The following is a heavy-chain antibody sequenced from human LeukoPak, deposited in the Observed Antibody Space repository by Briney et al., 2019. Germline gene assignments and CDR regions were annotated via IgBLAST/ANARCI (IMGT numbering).Heavy chain of an antibody. D-gene: IGHD6-13*01. J-gene: IGHJ6*03. CDR3: ARAHSYSSSWYAAGQKDYYYYYMDV. V-gene: IGHV3-30*14. CDR2: ISYDGSDK. Sequence: GGSLRLSCAASGFIFSSYAMHWVRQAPGKGLEWEAIISYDGSDKYYADSVKGRFTISRDNSKNTLYLQMNSLRAEDTAVYYCARAHSYSSSWYAAGQKDYYYYYMDVWGKGTTVTVSS. CDR1: GFIFSSYA.